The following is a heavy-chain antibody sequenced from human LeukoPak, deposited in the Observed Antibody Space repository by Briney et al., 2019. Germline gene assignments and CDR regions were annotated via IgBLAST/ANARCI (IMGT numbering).Heavy chain of an antibody. D-gene: IGHD3-22*01. CDR1: GFTFSSYG. CDR3: AKGPKNYYDSSGPDDY. J-gene: IGHJ4*02. Sequence: GGSLRLSCAASGFTFSSYGMSWVRQAPGKGLEWVSAISGSGGSTYYADSVKGRFTTSRDNSKNTLYLQMNSLRAEDTAVYYCAKGPKNYYDSSGPDDYWGQGTLVTVSS. V-gene: IGHV3-23*01. CDR2: ISGSGGST.